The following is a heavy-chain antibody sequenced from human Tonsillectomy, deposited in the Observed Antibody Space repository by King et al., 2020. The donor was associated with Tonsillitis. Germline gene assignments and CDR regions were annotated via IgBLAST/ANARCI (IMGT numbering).Heavy chain of an antibody. Sequence: VQLQESGPGLVKPSETLSLTCTVPGGSISSYYWSWIRQPPGKGLEWIGFAHYSGGTNYNPSLKSRVTISVDTSKNQFSLKLSSVTAADTAVYYCARVPGVYWYFDLWGRGTLVTVSS. V-gene: IGHV4-59*01. J-gene: IGHJ2*01. CDR2: AHYSGGT. CDR1: GGSISSYY. CDR3: ARVPGVYWYFDL.